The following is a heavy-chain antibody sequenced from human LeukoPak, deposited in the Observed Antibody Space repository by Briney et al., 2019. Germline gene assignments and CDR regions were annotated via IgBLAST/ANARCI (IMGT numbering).Heavy chain of an antibody. V-gene: IGHV4-34*01. J-gene: IGHJ4*02. D-gene: IGHD3-10*01. CDR2: INHSGST. CDR1: GGSFSGYF. Sequence: PETLSLTCAVYGGSFSGYFWSWIRQPPGKGLEWIGEINHSGSTNYNPSLKSRVTISVDTSKNQFSLKLSSVNAADTAVYYCARVRFGELFPLNWGRGTLVTVSS. CDR3: ARVRFGELFPLN.